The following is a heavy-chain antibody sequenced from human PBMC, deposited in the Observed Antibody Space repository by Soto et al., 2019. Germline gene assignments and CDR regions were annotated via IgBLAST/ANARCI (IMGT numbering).Heavy chain of an antibody. D-gene: IGHD3-9*01. CDR2: ISGSGGST. CDR1: GFTFSSYA. V-gene: IGHV3-23*01. CDR3: AKDARGDILTGYYWGSVPENWFDP. Sequence: PGGSLRLSCAASGFTFSSYAMSWVRQAPGKGLEWVSAISGSGGSTYYADSVKGRFTISRDNSKNTLYLQMNSLRAEDTAVYYCAKDARGDILTGYYWGSVPENWFDPWGQGTLVTVSS. J-gene: IGHJ5*02.